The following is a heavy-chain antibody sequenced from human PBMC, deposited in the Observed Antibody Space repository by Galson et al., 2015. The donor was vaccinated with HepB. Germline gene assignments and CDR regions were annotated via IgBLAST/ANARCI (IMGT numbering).Heavy chain of an antibody. J-gene: IGHJ4*02. CDR2: IYDHNST. Sequence: SLRLSCAASGFTVSSKYMSWVRQAPGKGLEWVSTIYDHNSTYYADSVRGRLTISRDISRNTLFLQMNSLRAEDTAVYYCASLFRIAAAPFDYWGQGTLVTVSS. CDR1: GFTVSSKY. V-gene: IGHV3-66*01. D-gene: IGHD6-25*01. CDR3: ASLFRIAAAPFDY.